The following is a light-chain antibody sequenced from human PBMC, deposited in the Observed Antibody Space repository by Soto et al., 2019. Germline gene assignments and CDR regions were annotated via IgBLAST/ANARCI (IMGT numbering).Light chain of an antibody. CDR3: QHYNDWPT. V-gene: IGKV3D-15*03. J-gene: IGKJ1*01. CDR2: GAS. CDR1: QSVSTN. Sequence: EIVMTQSPATLSVSPGERATLSCRASQSVSTNLAWYQHKPGQAPRLLIYGASIRATGIPARFSGSGSGTELTLTISNLQSEDFAVYYCQHYNDWPTFGQGTKVDIK.